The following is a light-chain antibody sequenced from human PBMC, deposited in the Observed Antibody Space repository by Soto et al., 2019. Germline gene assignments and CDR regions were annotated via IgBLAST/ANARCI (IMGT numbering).Light chain of an antibody. J-gene: IGLJ2*01. CDR3: GAWDDSLNGPV. V-gene: IGLV1-44*01. CDR2: SSN. Sequence: QSVLTQPPSASGTPGQRVTISCSGSNSNIGRNAVNWYQQLPGTAPKLLIYSSNQRPSGVPDRFSGSESGTSASQAISGLQSEDEADYYCGAWDDSLNGPVFGGGTKLTVL. CDR1: NSNIGRNA.